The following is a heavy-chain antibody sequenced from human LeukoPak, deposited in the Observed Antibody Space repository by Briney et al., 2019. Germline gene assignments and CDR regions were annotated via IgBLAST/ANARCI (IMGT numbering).Heavy chain of an antibody. CDR2: ISAYNGNT. D-gene: IGHD3-10*01. CDR1: GYTFTSYG. CDR3: ARDGGSWYYGSGSAPLD. Sequence: GASVKVSCKASGYTFTSYGISWVRQAPGQGVEGMGWISAYNGNTNYAQKLQGRVTMTTDTSTSTAYMELRSLRSDDTAVYYCARDGGSWYYGSGSAPLDWGQGTLVTVSS. V-gene: IGHV1-18*04. J-gene: IGHJ4*02.